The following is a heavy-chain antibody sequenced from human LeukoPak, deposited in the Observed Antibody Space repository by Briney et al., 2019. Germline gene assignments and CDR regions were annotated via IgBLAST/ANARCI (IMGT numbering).Heavy chain of an antibody. Sequence: SETLSLTCIVSSGSISNYYWSWFRQPPGKGLEGIGYIFFSGDAKHNPSLQSRVTISIDTSNKFSLKLASVTAADTAVYFCARKQAIFGGFDSWGQGTPVTVSS. V-gene: IGHV4-59*01. CDR3: ARKQAIFGGFDS. J-gene: IGHJ4*02. CDR2: IFFSGDA. CDR1: SGSISNYY. D-gene: IGHD2-15*01.